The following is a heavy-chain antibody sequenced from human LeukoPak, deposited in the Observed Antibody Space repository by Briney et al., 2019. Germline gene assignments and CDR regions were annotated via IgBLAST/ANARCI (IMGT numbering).Heavy chain of an antibody. CDR1: GYTFTSYD. Sequence: GASVKVSCKASGYTFTSYDINWVRQATGQGLEWMGWTNPISGNTGYAQKFQGRVTMTRNTSISTAYMELSSLRSEDTAVYYCARGLRYCTNGVCYTYYFDYWGQGTLVTVSS. J-gene: IGHJ4*02. CDR3: ARGLRYCTNGVCYTYYFDY. CDR2: TNPISGNT. V-gene: IGHV1-8*01. D-gene: IGHD2-8*01.